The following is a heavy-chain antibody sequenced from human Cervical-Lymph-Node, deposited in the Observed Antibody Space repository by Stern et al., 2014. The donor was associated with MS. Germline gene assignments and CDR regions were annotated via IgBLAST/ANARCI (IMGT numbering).Heavy chain of an antibody. CDR2: LIPLFATA. Sequence: VQLAQSGAEVKKPGSSVKVSCKASGGTFSNYAITWVRQAPGQGLEWMGGLIPLFATAHYPQKLQGRVSISAAESTSTAYMDLSSLRSEDTAVYYCAVEHCGDDGHMLLGMDVWGQGTTVIVSS. J-gene: IGHJ6*02. D-gene: IGHD2-21*02. V-gene: IGHV1-69*01. CDR1: GGTFSNYA. CDR3: AVEHCGDDGHMLLGMDV.